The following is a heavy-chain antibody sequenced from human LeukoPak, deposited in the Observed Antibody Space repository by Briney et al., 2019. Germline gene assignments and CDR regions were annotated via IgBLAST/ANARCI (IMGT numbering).Heavy chain of an antibody. Sequence: GGSLRLSCAASGFTVSSNYMSWVRQAPGKGLEWVSVIYSGGSTYYADSVKGRFTISRDNSKNTLYLQMNSLRAEDTAVYYCAGSRTEWFDFDYWGQGTLVTVSS. D-gene: IGHD3-3*01. CDR3: AGSRTEWFDFDY. CDR2: IYSGGST. V-gene: IGHV3-53*01. J-gene: IGHJ4*02. CDR1: GFTVSSNY.